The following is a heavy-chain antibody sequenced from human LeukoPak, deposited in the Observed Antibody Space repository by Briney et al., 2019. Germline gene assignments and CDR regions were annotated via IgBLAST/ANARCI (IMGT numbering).Heavy chain of an antibody. CDR1: GFPFSSYA. CDR2: ISGSGGST. V-gene: IGHV3-23*01. Sequence: PGGSLRLSCAASGFPFSSYAMSWVRQAPGKGLEWVSAISGSGGSTYYADSVKGRFTISRDNSKNTLYLQMNSLRAEDTAVYYCAKGSSSGYYLYFDYWGQGTLVTVSS. D-gene: IGHD3-22*01. CDR3: AKGSSSGYYLYFDY. J-gene: IGHJ4*02.